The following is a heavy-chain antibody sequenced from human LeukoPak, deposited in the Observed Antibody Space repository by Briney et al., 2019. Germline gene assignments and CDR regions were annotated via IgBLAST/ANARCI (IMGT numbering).Heavy chain of an antibody. Sequence: GGSLRLSCAASGFTFSSYAMHGVRQAPGKGLEWVAVISYDGSNKYYADSVKGRFTISRDNSKNTLYLQMNSLRAKDTAVYYCARESIDYWGQGTLVTVSS. CDR1: GFTFSSYA. J-gene: IGHJ4*02. CDR2: ISYDGSNK. CDR3: ARESIDY. V-gene: IGHV3-30-3*01.